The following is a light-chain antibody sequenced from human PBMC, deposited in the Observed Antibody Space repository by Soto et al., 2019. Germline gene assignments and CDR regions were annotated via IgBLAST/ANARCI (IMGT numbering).Light chain of an antibody. V-gene: IGLV1-44*01. CDR3: AAWDASLNGYV. CDR2: NSY. Sequence: QSVLTQPPSASGTPGQRVTISCSGSSSNIGSKTVNWYQQLPGTVPKLLIYNSYQRPSGVPDRFSGSKSGTSASLAISGLQFEDEADYYCAAWDASLNGYVFGAGTKVTVL. J-gene: IGLJ1*01. CDR1: SSNIGSKT.